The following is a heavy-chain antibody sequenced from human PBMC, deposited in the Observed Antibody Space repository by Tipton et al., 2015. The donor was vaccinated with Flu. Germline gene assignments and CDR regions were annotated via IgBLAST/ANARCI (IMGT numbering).Heavy chain of an antibody. Sequence: TLSLTCTVSGYSISSGYYWGWIRQPPGKGLEWIGSIYHSGSTYYNPSLKSRVTISVDTSKNQFSLKLSSVTAADTAVYYCVRRPLGYPYYFDYWGQGTLVTVSS. CDR2: IYHSGST. CDR1: GYSISSGYY. CDR3: VRRPLGYPYYFDY. V-gene: IGHV4-38-2*02. D-gene: IGHD3-16*02. J-gene: IGHJ4*02.